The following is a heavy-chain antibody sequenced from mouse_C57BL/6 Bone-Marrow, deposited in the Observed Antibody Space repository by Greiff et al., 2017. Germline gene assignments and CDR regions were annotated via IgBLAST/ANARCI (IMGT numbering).Heavy chain of an antibody. J-gene: IGHJ3*01. D-gene: IGHD2-5*01. CDR1: GFNIKDDY. V-gene: IGHV14-4*01. CDR2: IDPENGDT. Sequence: EVQLQQSGAELVRPGASVKLSCTASGFNIKDDYMHWVKQRPEQGLEWIGWIDPENGDTEYASKFQGKATITADTSSNTAYLQLSSLTSEDTAVYYCTFYSKWTWFAYWGQGNLVTVSA. CDR3: TFYSKWTWFAY.